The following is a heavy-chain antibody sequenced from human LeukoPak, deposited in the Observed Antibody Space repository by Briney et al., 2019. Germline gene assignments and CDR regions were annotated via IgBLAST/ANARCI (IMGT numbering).Heavy chain of an antibody. J-gene: IGHJ5*02. D-gene: IGHD4-17*01. Sequence: ASVKVSCKASGYTFTNYYVHWVRQAPGQGLEWMGVINPSGGSTNYAQRFQGRVTMTRDTSTSTVYMELSSLRSEDTAVYYCARDSTVTTFRGCVNPWGQGTLVTVSS. CDR3: ARDSTVTTFRGCVNP. CDR2: INPSGGST. V-gene: IGHV1-46*01. CDR1: GYTFTNYY.